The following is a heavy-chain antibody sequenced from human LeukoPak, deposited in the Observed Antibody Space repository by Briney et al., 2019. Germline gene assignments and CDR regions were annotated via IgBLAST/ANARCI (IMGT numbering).Heavy chain of an antibody. Sequence: GGSLRLSCAASGFTFSSHSMNWVRQAPGKGLEWVSYIRSTSSTIYYADSVKGRFTISRDNSKNTMFLQMNSLRAEDTAVYHCARDRSGYANDAFDFWGQGTMVTVSS. D-gene: IGHD3-3*01. CDR1: GFTFSSHS. CDR2: IRSTSSTI. CDR3: ARDRSGYANDAFDF. V-gene: IGHV3-48*01. J-gene: IGHJ3*01.